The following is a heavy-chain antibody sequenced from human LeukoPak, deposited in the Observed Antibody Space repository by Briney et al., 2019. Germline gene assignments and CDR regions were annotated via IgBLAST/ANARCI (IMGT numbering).Heavy chain of an antibody. CDR1: GFTFSSFA. CDR2: ISATGGTT. CDR3: AKSAYGDYDREFDY. J-gene: IGHJ4*02. Sequence: PGGSLRLSCAASGFTFSSFAMSWVRQAPGTGLEWVSAISATGGTTYYADSVKGRFSISRDNSKNTLYLQTFSLRVEDTAVYYCAKSAYGDYDREFDYWGQGNLVTVSS. D-gene: IGHD4-17*01. V-gene: IGHV3-23*01.